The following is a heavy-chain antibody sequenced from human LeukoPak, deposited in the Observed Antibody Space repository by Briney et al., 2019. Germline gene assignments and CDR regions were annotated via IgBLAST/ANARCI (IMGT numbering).Heavy chain of an antibody. Sequence: SETLSHTCAVYGGSFSGYYWSWIRQPPGKGLEWIGEINHSGSTNYNPSLKSRVTISVDTSKNQFSLKLSSVTAADTAVYYCARGRKPIFDYWGQGTLVTVSS. J-gene: IGHJ4*02. CDR2: INHSGST. CDR1: GGSFSGYY. V-gene: IGHV4-34*01. D-gene: IGHD1-14*01. CDR3: ARGRKPIFDY.